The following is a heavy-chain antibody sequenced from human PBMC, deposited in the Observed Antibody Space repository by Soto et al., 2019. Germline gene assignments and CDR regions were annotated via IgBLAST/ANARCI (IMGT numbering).Heavy chain of an antibody. Sequence: EVQLLESGGGLVQPWGSLRLSCAASGFTFSSYAMSWVRQAPGKGLEWGSAISGSGGSTYYSDSVKGRFTITRDNSKNTLYLQMNSRRAEEMAVYYCAKGSSSVVPAAIAPWCDPWGQGTLVTVSS. D-gene: IGHD2-2*02. CDR3: AKGSSSVVPAAIAPWCDP. V-gene: IGHV3-23*01. CDR1: GFTFSSYA. CDR2: ISGSGGST. J-gene: IGHJ5*02.